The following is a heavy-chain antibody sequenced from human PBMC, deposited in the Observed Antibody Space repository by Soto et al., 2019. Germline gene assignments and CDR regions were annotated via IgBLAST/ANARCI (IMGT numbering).Heavy chain of an antibody. Sequence: LGGSLRLSCAASGFTFSSYEMHWVRQAAGKGLEWVAVISYDGSNKYYADSVKGRFTISRDNSKNTLYLQMNSLRAEDTAVYYCARDLDYWGQGTLVTVSS. CDR3: ARDLDY. CDR1: GFTFSSYE. J-gene: IGHJ4*02. V-gene: IGHV3-30-3*01. CDR2: ISYDGSNK.